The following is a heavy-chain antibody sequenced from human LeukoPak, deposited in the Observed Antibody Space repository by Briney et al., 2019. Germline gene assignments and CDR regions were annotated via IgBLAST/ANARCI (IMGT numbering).Heavy chain of an antibody. CDR3: ARERGGSGWSAYYYYYMDV. CDR2: IYTSGST. D-gene: IGHD6-19*01. V-gene: IGHV4-4*07. Sequence: PSDTLSLTCTVSGGSISSYYWSWIRQPAGKGLEWIGRIYTSGSTNYNPSLKSRVTISVDKSKNQFSLKLSSVTAADTAVYYCARERGGSGWSAYYYYYMDVWGKGTTVTVSS. J-gene: IGHJ6*03. CDR1: GGSISSYY.